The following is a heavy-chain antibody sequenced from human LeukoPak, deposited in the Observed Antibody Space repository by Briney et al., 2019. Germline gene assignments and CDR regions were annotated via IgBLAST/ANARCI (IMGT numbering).Heavy chain of an antibody. V-gene: IGHV3-7*01. Sequence: PGGSLRLSCAASGFTVSSNYMSWVRQAPGKGLEWVANIKEDGSEKYYVDSVKGRFTISRDNAKNSLWLQMNGLRAEDTAVYYCVRIYNDNNSGYRPFDFWGQGTLVTVSS. CDR1: GFTVSSNY. J-gene: IGHJ4*02. CDR2: IKEDGSEK. D-gene: IGHD3-22*01. CDR3: VRIYNDNNSGYRPFDF.